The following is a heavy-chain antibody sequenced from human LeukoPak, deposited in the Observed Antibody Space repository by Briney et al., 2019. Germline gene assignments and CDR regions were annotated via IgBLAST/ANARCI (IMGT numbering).Heavy chain of an antibody. J-gene: IGHJ5*02. V-gene: IGHV3-30*02. D-gene: IGHD2-2*01. CDR3: AKDLEYCSSTSCYPNWFDP. Sequence: GGSRRLSCAASGFTFSSYGMHWVRQAPGKGLEWVAFIRYDGSNKYYADSVKGRFTISRDNSKNTLYLQMNSLRVEDTAVYYCAKDLEYCSSTSCYPNWFDPWGQGTLVTVSS. CDR2: IRYDGSNK. CDR1: GFTFSSYG.